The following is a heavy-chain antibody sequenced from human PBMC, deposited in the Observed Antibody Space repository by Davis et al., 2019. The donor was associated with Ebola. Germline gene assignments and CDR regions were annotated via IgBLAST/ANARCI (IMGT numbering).Heavy chain of an antibody. V-gene: IGHV7-4-1*02. CDR3: ARGGSRQLWLMYYFDY. D-gene: IGHD5-18*01. J-gene: IGHJ4*02. CDR1: GYTFTTYA. Sequence: AASVKVSCKASGYTFTTYAMNWVRQAPGQGLEWMGWINTNTGNPTYAQGFTGRFVFSLDTSVSTAYLQISSLKAEDTAVYYCARGGSRQLWLMYYFDYWGQGTLVTVSS. CDR2: INTNTGNP.